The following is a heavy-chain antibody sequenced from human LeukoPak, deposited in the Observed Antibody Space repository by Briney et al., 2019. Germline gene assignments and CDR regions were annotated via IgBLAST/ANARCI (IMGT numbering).Heavy chain of an antibody. V-gene: IGHV1-69*13. J-gene: IGHJ4*02. Sequence: SVKVSCKASGGTFSSYAISRVRQAPGQGLEWMGGIIPIFGTANYAQKFQGRVTITADESTSSAYMELSSLRSEDTAVYYCARVGGDHGDYWGQGTLVTVSS. CDR2: IIPIFGTA. CDR3: ARVGGDHGDY. D-gene: IGHD4-17*01. CDR1: GGTFSSYA.